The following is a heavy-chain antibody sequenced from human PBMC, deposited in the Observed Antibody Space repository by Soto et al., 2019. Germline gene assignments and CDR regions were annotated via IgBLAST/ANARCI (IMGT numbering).Heavy chain of an antibody. CDR1: GGSISSSSYY. V-gene: IGHV4-39*01. J-gene: IGHJ2*01. CDR3: ARLSEEERQWLVRYWYFDL. CDR2: IYYSGST. D-gene: IGHD6-19*01. Sequence: QLPLQESGPGLVKPSETLSLTCTVSGGSISSSSYYWGWIRQPPGKGLEWIGSIYYSGSTYYNPSLKSRVTISVDTSKNQFSLKLSSVTAADTAVYYCARLSEEERQWLVRYWYFDLWGRGTLVTVSS.